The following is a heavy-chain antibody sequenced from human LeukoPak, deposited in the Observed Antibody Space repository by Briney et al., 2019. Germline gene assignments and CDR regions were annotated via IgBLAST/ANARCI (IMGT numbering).Heavy chain of an antibody. D-gene: IGHD6-19*01. CDR2: ISHDGSNK. CDR1: GFTFSNYG. Sequence: PGRSLRLSCAASGFTFSNYGMHWVRQAPGKGLEWVALISHDGSNKYCADSVKGRFTISRDNSKNTLSLQLNTLRPEDTAVYYCAKRDGRGWLYFDNWGQGTLVTVSS. V-gene: IGHV3-30*18. J-gene: IGHJ4*02. CDR3: AKRDGRGWLYFDN.